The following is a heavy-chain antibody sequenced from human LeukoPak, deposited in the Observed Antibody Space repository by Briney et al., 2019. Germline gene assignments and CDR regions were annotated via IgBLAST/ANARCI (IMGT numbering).Heavy chain of an antibody. CDR3: ARERSYDYVWGSYRLFDY. V-gene: IGHV4-30-4*01. J-gene: IGHJ4*02. CDR1: GGSISSGDYY. CDR2: IYYSGST. Sequence: SQTLSLTCTVSGGSISSGDYYWSWIRQPPGKGLEWIGYIYYSGSTYYNPSLKSGVTISVDTSKNQFSLKLSSVTAADTAVYYCARERSYDYVWGSYRLFDYWGQGTLVTVSS. D-gene: IGHD3-16*02.